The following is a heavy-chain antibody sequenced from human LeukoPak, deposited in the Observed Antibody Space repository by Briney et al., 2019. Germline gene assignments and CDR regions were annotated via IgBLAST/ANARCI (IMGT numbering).Heavy chain of an antibody. CDR1: GFTLSAHY. CDR2: IKQDGSEK. J-gene: IGHJ6*02. CDR3: ARDPYYDFWSGYYNYYYYGMDV. V-gene: IGHV3-7*03. D-gene: IGHD3-3*01. Sequence: GGSLRLSCAVSGFTLSAHYMSWVRQAPGTGLEGVANIKQDGSEKYYVDSVKGRFTISRDNAKNSLYLQMNSLRAEDTAVYYCARDPYYDFWSGYYNYYYYGMDVWGQGTTVTISS.